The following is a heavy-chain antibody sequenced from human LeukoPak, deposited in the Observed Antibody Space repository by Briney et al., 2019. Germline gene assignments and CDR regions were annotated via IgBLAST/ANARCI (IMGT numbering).Heavy chain of an antibody. CDR1: GGSISSYY. D-gene: IGHD7-27*01. CDR3: ARDTKTGDSAFDI. V-gene: IGHV4-59*01. Sequence: SETLSLTCTVSGGSISSYYWSWIRQPPGKGLEWIGYTYYSGSTNYNPSLKSRVTISVDTSKNQFSLKLSSVTAADTAVYYCARDTKTGDSAFDIWGQGTMVTVSS. J-gene: IGHJ3*02. CDR2: TYYSGST.